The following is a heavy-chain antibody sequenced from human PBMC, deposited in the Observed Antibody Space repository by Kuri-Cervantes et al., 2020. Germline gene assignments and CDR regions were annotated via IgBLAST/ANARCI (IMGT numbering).Heavy chain of an antibody. CDR1: GYTLTSYD. CDR3: ARDRRSIAARVFWN. D-gene: IGHD6-6*01. V-gene: IGHV1-8*01. CDR2: MNPNSGNT. J-gene: IGHJ4*02. Sequence: ASVKVSCKASGYTLTSYDINWVRQATGQGLEWMGWMNPNSGNTGYAQKFQGRVTMTRNTSISTAYMELSSLRSEDTAVYYCARDRRSIAARVFWNWGQGTLVTVSS.